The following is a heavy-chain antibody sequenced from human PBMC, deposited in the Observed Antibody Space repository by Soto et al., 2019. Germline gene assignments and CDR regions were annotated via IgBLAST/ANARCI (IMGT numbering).Heavy chain of an antibody. J-gene: IGHJ4*02. V-gene: IGHV4-61*01. CDR3: AREYSNSPEAFDL. CDR1: GGSVNSDYYY. Sequence: PSETLSLTCTVPGGSVNSDYYYWTWIRQPPGKGLEWIGYIYYSGRTNYNPSLKSRVTISVDASRNQFSLKLSSVTAADTAVFYCAREYSNSPEAFDLWGQGTLVTVSS. CDR2: IYYSGRT. D-gene: IGHD6-6*01.